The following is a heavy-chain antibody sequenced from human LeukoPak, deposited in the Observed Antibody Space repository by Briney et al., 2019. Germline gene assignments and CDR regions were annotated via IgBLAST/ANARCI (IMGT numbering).Heavy chain of an antibody. V-gene: IGHV3-23*01. Sequence: QSGGSLRLSCAASGFTVSSNYMSWVRQAPGKGLEWVSGISVSGTSTYYADSVKGRFTISRDNSKNTLYLQMNSLRAEDTAVYYCAKLTPGLKPVDYWGQGTLVTVSS. D-gene: IGHD4-23*01. CDR2: ISVSGTST. J-gene: IGHJ4*02. CDR1: GFTVSSNY. CDR3: AKLTPGLKPVDY.